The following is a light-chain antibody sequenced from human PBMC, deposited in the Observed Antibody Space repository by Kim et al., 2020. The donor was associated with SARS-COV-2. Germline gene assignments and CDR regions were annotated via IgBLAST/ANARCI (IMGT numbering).Light chain of an antibody. Sequence: SPGERATLSCWASQTVSSNLAWYQQKPGQPPRLLIYGASTRATGIPARFSGSGSGTGFTLTISSLQSEDFAVYYCQQYNNWPPWTFGQGTKVDIK. CDR3: QQYNNWPPWT. CDR2: GAS. CDR1: QTVSSN. V-gene: IGKV3-15*01. J-gene: IGKJ1*01.